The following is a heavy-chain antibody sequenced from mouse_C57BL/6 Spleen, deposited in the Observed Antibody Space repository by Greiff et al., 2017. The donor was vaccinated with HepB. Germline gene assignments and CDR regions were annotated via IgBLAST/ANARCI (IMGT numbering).Heavy chain of an antibody. V-gene: IGHV1-52*01. CDR1: GYTFTSYW. D-gene: IGHD4-1*01. J-gene: IGHJ2*01. CDR3: ARSRGNWGVDY. CDR2: IDPSDSET. Sequence: QVQLQQSGAELVRPGSSVKLSCKASGYTFTSYWMHWVKQRPIQGLEWIGNIDPSDSETHYNQKFKDKATLTVDKSSSTAYMQLSSLTSEDSAVYYCARSRGNWGVDYWGQGTTLTVSS.